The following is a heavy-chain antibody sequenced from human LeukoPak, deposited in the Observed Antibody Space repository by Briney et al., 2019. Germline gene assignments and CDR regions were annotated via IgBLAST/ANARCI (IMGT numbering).Heavy chain of an antibody. Sequence: SETLSLTCAVYGGSFSGYYWSWIRQPPGKGLEWIGEINHSGSTNYNPSLKSRVPISVDTSKNQFSLKLSSVTAADTAVYYCARGPSYYGSGSYIFHYYGMDVWGQGTTVTVSS. D-gene: IGHD3-10*01. V-gene: IGHV4-34*01. CDR3: ARGPSYYGSGSYIFHYYGMDV. CDR1: GGSFSGYY. J-gene: IGHJ6*02. CDR2: INHSGST.